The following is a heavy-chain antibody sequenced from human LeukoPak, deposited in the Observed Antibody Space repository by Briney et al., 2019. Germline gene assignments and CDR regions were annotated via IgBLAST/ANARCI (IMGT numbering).Heavy chain of an antibody. CDR1: GGTFSSYA. CDR3: ARVPSYCSSTSCYYYYYYYGMDV. D-gene: IGHD2-2*01. Sequence: SVKVSCKASGGTFSSYAISWVRQAPGQGLEWMGGIIPIFGTANYAQKFQGRVTITADESTSTAYMELSSLRSEDTAVYYCARVPSYCSSTSCYYYYYYYGMDVWGQGTTVTVSS. CDR2: IIPIFGTA. V-gene: IGHV1-69*01. J-gene: IGHJ6*02.